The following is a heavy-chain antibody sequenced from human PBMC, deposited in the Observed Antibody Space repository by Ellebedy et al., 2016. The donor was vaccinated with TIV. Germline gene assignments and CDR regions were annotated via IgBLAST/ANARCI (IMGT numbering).Heavy chain of an antibody. CDR3: VRGCSVSCYYYWALDV. J-gene: IGHJ6*02. D-gene: IGHD2-15*01. Sequence: SETLSPTCTVSGDSIGSGDYHWSWIRQSPGKGLEWIGYIYHSGSIDYNPSLKSRVTISADTSKNQFSLRLSSVTATDSGVYYCVRGCSVSCYYYWALDVWGQGTTVTVSS. CDR2: IYHSGSI. CDR1: GDSIGSGDYH. V-gene: IGHV4-30-4*01.